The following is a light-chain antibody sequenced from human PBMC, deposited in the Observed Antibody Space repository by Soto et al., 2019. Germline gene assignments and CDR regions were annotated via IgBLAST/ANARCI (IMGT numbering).Light chain of an antibody. Sequence: DIQMTQSPSSLSASVGDRVTITCRASQSISSYLNWYQQKPGKAPKLLLYAASSLQSGVPSRFSGRGSGTDFTLTISSLQPEDFATYYCQQSYSTLMYTFGQGTKLEIK. J-gene: IGKJ2*01. CDR3: QQSYSTLMYT. V-gene: IGKV1-39*01. CDR1: QSISSY. CDR2: AAS.